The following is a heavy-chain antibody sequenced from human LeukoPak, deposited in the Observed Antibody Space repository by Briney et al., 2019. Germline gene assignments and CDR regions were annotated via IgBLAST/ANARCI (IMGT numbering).Heavy chain of an antibody. Sequence: SETLSLTCAVYGGSFSGYYWSWIRQPPGKGLEWIGEINHSGSTNYNPSLKSRVTISVDTSKNQFSLKLSSVTAADTAVYYCARTRGPKGGWFDPWGQGTLVTVSS. CDR3: ARTRGPKGGWFDP. V-gene: IGHV4-34*01. CDR2: INHSGST. CDR1: GGSFSGYY. J-gene: IGHJ5*02.